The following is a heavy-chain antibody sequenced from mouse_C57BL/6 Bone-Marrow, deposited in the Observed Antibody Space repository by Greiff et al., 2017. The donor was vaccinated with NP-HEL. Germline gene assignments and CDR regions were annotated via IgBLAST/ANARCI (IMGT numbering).Heavy chain of an antibody. V-gene: IGHV1-82*01. CDR1: GYAFSSYW. Sequence: VQLQQSGPELVKPGASVKISCKASGYAFSSYWMNWVKQRPGKGLEWIGRIYPGDGDTNYNGKFKGKATLTADKSSSTAYMQLSSLTSEDSAVYFCARWRGQIGGNYFDYWGQGTTLTVSS. CDR2: IYPGDGDT. J-gene: IGHJ2*01. CDR3: ARWRGQIGGNYFDY.